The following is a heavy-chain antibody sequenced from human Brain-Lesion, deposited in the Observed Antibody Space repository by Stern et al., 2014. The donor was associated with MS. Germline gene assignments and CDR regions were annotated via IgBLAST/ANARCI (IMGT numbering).Heavy chain of an antibody. CDR1: GFTFDDYA. J-gene: IGHJ4*02. Sequence: VQLVQSGGDLVQPGRSLRLSCAASGFTFDDYAMHWVRQAPGKGLAWVACISWNSGTIGYADSVKGRFTTSRDNAYSSLYLQMNSLRPEDTALYYCARDITGSSAYFAYWGQGTLVTVSS. V-gene: IGHV3-9*01. D-gene: IGHD1-14*01. CDR2: ISWNSGTI. CDR3: ARDITGSSAYFAY.